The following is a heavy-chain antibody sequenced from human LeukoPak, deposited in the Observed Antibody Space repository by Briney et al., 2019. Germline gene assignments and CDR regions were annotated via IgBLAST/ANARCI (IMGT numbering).Heavy chain of an antibody. Sequence: SQTLSLTCTVSGGSISSGSYYWSWIRQPAGKGLEWIGRIYTSGSTNYNPSLKSRVTISVDTSKNQFSLKLSSVTAADTAVYYCARVVSFYGDQLLDAFDIWGQGTMVTVSS. CDR3: ARVVSFYGDQLLDAFDI. CDR2: IYTSGST. CDR1: GGSISSGSYY. J-gene: IGHJ3*02. V-gene: IGHV4-61*02. D-gene: IGHD4-17*01.